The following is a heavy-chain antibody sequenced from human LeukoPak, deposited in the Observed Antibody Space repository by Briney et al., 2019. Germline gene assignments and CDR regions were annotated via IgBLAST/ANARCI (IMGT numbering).Heavy chain of an antibody. Sequence: GASVKVSCKASGYTFTGYYMHWVRQAPGQGPEWMGWISTYSGNTNYAQKFQGRVTMTTDTSTSTAYMELRSLRSDDTAVYYCARDITMVPDVWGQGTTVTVSS. V-gene: IGHV1-18*04. J-gene: IGHJ6*02. CDR1: GYTFTGYY. CDR2: ISTYSGNT. D-gene: IGHD3-10*01. CDR3: ARDITMVPDV.